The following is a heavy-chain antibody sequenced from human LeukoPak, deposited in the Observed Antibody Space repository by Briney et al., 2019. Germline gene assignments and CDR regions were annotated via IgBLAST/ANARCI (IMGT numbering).Heavy chain of an antibody. D-gene: IGHD3-10*01. Sequence: GGSLRLSCAASGFIFSSSDMHWVRQAPGKGLEWVAIIYYDGNNKYNADSVKGRFTISRDNSKNMLFLQLNSLRVEDTAVYYCARDSKRFGHRDALDIWGQGTMVTVSS. J-gene: IGHJ3*02. CDR3: ARDSKRFGHRDALDI. CDR2: IYYDGNNK. V-gene: IGHV3-33*01. CDR1: GFIFSSSD.